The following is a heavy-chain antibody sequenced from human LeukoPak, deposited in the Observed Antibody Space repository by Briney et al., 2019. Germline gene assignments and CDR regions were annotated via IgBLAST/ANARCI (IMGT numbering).Heavy chain of an antibody. CDR2: IIPILGLP. D-gene: IGHD3-22*01. CDR1: GGTFSSYA. Sequence: GASVKVSCKASGGTFSSYAINWVRQAPGQGLEWMGRIIPILGLPNYAQKFQGRVTITADRSTSTAYMELSSLRSEDAAVYYCARVSYYDSSGYPEYFHHWGQGTLVTVSS. CDR3: ARVSYYDSSGYPEYFHH. V-gene: IGHV1-69*04. J-gene: IGHJ1*01.